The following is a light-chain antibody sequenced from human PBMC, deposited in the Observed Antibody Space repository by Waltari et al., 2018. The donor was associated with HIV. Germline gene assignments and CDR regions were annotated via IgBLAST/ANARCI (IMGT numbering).Light chain of an antibody. Sequence: ELTQPPSVSVSPGQTASITCSGNRLGEKYACWYKQKPGQSPVLVIYYDSRRPSGIPERFSGSNSGNTATLTISGTQAMDEADYYCQAWDSNTVVFGGGTKLTVL. CDR3: QAWDSNTVV. CDR1: RLGEKY. CDR2: YDS. V-gene: IGLV3-1*01. J-gene: IGLJ2*01.